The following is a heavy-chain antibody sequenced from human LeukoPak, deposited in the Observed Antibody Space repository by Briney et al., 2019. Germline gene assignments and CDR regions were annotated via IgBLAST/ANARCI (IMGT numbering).Heavy chain of an antibody. CDR3: ARKPLVYSSSWFPLTFDY. CDR2: IYPGNSDT. CDR1: GYYFTNYW. D-gene: IGHD6-13*01. Sequence: KPGESLKISCKGSGYYFTNYWIGWVRQMPGKGLEWMGIIYPGNSDTTYSPSFQGQVTISADKSISTAYLQWRSLKASDTAMYYCARKPLVYSSSWFPLTFDYWGQGTPVTVSS. V-gene: IGHV5-51*01. J-gene: IGHJ4*02.